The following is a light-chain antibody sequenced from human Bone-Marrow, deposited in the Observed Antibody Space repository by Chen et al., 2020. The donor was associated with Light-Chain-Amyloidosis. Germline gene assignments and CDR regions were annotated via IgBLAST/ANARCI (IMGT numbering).Light chain of an antibody. V-gene: IGLV3-25*03. J-gene: IGLJ2*01. Sequence: SYELPQPPSVSVSPGQVASITCSGDDLPTKYAYWYQQKPGQAPVLVIHRDTERPSGISERFSGSSSGTTATLTISGVQAEDEADYHCQSADSSGTYEVIFGGGTKLTVL. CDR1: DLPTKY. CDR3: QSADSSGTYEVI. CDR2: RDT.